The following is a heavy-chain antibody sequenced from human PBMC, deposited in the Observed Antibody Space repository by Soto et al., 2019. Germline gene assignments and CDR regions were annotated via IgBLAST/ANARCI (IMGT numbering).Heavy chain of an antibody. CDR3: ARVTYSYGYFGSDY. D-gene: IGHD5-18*01. J-gene: IGHJ4*02. V-gene: IGHV1-18*01. Sequence: GASVKVSCKASGYTFTSYGISWVRQAPGQGLEWMGWISAYNGNANYAQKLQGRVTMTTDTSTSTAYMELRSLRSDDTAVYYCARVTYSYGYFGSDYWGQGTLVTVSS. CDR1: GYTFTSYG. CDR2: ISAYNGNA.